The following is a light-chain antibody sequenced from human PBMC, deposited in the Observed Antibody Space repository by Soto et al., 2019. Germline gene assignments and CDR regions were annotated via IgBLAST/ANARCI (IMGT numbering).Light chain of an antibody. CDR3: QQYNNWPFT. Sequence: EIVITKTASALCETPWERATLSFRASQSVSSNLALYQQKPGQAPRLLMSATSTRATGIPARFSGSGSGTEFTLTVSSLQSEDFAVYYCQQYNNWPFTFGPGTKVDIK. CDR1: QSVSSN. V-gene: IGKV3D-15*01. J-gene: IGKJ3*01. CDR2: ATS.